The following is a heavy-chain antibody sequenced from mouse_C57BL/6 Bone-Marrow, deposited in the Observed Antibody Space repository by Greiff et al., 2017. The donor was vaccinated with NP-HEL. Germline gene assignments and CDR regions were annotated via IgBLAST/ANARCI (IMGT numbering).Heavy chain of an antibody. CDR1: GFTFNTYA. D-gene: IGHD1-1*02. CDR2: IRSKSSNYAT. Sequence: GGGLVQPKGSLKLSCAASGFTFNTYAMHWVRQAPGKGLAWAARIRSKSSNYATYYADSVKDRFTISRDDSQSMLYLQMNNLKTEDTAMYYCVREDYGGYFDVWGTGTTVTVSS. V-gene: IGHV10-3*01. CDR3: VREDYGGYFDV. J-gene: IGHJ1*03.